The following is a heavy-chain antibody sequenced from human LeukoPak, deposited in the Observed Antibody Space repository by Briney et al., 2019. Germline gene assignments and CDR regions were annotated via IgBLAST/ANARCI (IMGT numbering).Heavy chain of an antibody. CDR2: ISSSSSYI. Sequence: TGGSLRLSCAASGFTLSSYSMNWVRQAPGKGLEWVSSISSSSSYIYYADSVKGRFTISRDNAKNSLYLQMNSLRAEDTAVYYCASIGNWMLDAFDIWGQGTMVTVSS. D-gene: IGHD1-26*01. CDR3: ASIGNWMLDAFDI. CDR1: GFTLSSYS. V-gene: IGHV3-21*01. J-gene: IGHJ3*02.